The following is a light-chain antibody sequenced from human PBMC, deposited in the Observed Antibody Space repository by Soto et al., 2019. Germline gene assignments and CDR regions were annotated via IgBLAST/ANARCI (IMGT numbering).Light chain of an antibody. CDR3: QQSNTMPWT. Sequence: DIQMTQTPSSLSASVRHRGYLTCRASQSISGYLNWYQKKSGPAHKLLMYAASTLQSGVMSRFSGSGSGTDFTLTIRSMQPEDSATYFCQQSNTMPWTVGQGNEVDIK. CDR1: QSISGY. CDR2: AAS. J-gene: IGKJ1*01. V-gene: IGKV1-39*01.